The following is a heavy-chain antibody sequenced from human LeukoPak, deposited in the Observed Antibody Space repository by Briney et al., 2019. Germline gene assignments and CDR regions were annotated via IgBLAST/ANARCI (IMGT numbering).Heavy chain of an antibody. V-gene: IGHV3-48*03. CDR1: GFTFSSFE. Sequence: PGGSLRLSCAASGFTFSSFEMNWVRQAPGRGLEWLSHISTSGSTKYYANSVKGRFTISRDNAENSVYLQMSSLTAEDTGLYYCARTTEAHSWQTRYYSYYMDVWGKGTTVTVSS. CDR3: ARTTEAHSWQTRYYSYYMDV. J-gene: IGHJ6*03. D-gene: IGHD6-13*01. CDR2: ISTSGSTK.